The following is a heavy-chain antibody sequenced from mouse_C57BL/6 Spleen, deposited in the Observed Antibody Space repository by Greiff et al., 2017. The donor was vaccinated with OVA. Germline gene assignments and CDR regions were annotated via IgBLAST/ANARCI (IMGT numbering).Heavy chain of an antibody. CDR2: INPSTGGT. V-gene: IGHV1-42*01. CDR3: SRRGATRVRGFDY. D-gene: IGHD3-3*01. J-gene: IGHJ2*01. CDR1: GYSFTGYY. Sequence: VQLQQSGPELVKPGASVKISCKASGYSFTGYYMNWVKQSPEKSLEWIGEINPSTGGTTYNQKFKAKATLTVDKSSSTAYMQPKSLTSEDSAVYDCSRRGATRVRGFDYWGQGTTLTVSS.